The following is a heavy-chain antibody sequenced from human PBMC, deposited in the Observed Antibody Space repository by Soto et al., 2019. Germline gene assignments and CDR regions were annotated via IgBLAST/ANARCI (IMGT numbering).Heavy chain of an antibody. V-gene: IGHV3-23*01. CDR1: GFTFSRYA. CDR3: VKDLGSAYYYRSGVYPNYYMDV. CDR2: ISGSGGST. Sequence: EVQLLESGGGLVQPGGSLRLSGASSGFTFSRYAMSWVRQAPGKGLEWVSAISGSGGSTYYADTVKGRFTISRDNSKNTLYLQMNSLRAEDTAVYYCVKDLGSAYYYRSGVYPNYYMDVWGKGPTVTVSS. D-gene: IGHD3-10*01. J-gene: IGHJ6*03.